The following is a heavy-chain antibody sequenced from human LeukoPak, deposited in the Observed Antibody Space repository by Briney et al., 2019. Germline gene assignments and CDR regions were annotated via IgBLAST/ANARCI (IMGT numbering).Heavy chain of an antibody. V-gene: IGHV4-59*01. CDR1: GASISSYY. Sequence: SETLSLTCTVSGASISSYYWSWIRQPPGQGLEWTGYIYYSGSTNYNPSLKSRVTISVDTSKNQFSLRLSSVTAADTAVYYCARHRYYYDSSGYYYQPWGQGTLVTVSS. CDR3: ARHRYYYDSSGYYYQP. J-gene: IGHJ5*02. D-gene: IGHD3-22*01. CDR2: IYYSGST.